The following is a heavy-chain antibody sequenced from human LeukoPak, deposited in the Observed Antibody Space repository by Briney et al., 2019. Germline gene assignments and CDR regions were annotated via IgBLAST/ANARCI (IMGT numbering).Heavy chain of an antibody. CDR1: GGSVSGGSYY. Sequence: LGTPSLTCTVSGGSVSGGSYYRSWIRQPPGKGLGGFGDIYYSGSTNYNPSLKSRVTISVDTSKNQFSLKLSSVTAADTAVYYCASSTVNYYYYGMDVWGKGTTVAVSS. CDR3: ASSTVNYYYYGMDV. D-gene: IGHD4-17*01. J-gene: IGHJ6*04. V-gene: IGHV4-61*01. CDR2: IYYSGST.